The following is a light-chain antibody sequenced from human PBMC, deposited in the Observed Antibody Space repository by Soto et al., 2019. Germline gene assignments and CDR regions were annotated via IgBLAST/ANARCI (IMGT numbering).Light chain of an antibody. CDR3: QQRSNWPWT. CDR1: QSVTNSF. CDR2: GAS. J-gene: IGKJ1*01. Sequence: EIVLAQSQGTLSLSPGERATLSCRASQSVTNSFLAWYQQKPGQAPRLLIYGASRRATGIPDRFTGSGSGTDFTLTISRLEPEDFAVYYCQQRSNWPWTFGQGSKVDVK. V-gene: IGKV3D-20*02.